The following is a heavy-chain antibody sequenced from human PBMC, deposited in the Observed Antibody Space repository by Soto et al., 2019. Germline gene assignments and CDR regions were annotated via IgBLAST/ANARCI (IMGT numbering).Heavy chain of an antibody. J-gene: IGHJ4*02. D-gene: IGHD5-12*01. CDR1: GFTFSSYS. CDR2: ISSSSSYI. V-gene: IGHV3-21*01. CDR3: ARDRPWGGYDDSHSSGSDY. Sequence: EVQLVESGGGLVKPGGSLRLSCAASGFTFSSYSMKWVRNAPGKGLEWVSSISSSSSYIYYADSVKGRFTISSDNAKNSLYLQMNSLRAEDTAVYYCARDRPWGGYDDSHSSGSDYWGQGTLVTVSS.